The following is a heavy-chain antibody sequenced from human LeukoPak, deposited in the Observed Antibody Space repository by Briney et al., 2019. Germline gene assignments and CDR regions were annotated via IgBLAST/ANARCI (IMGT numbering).Heavy chain of an antibody. CDR1: GASISRYY. V-gene: IGHV4-59*08. CDR2: SFYSGST. Sequence: SETLSLTCTVSGASISRYYWSWIRQSPGKGLEWPGFSFYSGSTNYNPSLKSRVTISVDTSKNQFSLKLSSVTAADTAVYYCASLNYDSGGYYLSFDHWGQGTLVTVSS. D-gene: IGHD3-22*01. J-gene: IGHJ4*02. CDR3: ASLNYDSGGYYLSFDH.